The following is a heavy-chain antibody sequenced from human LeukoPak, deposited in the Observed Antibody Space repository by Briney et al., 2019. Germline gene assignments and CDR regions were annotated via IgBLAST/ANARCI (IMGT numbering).Heavy chain of an antibody. CDR2: IWYDGSNK. CDR1: GFTFSSYG. CDR3: ARDGVVVPAANYYYYYGMDV. Sequence: PGGSLRLSCAASGFTFSSYGTHWVRQAPGKGLEWVAVIWYDGSNKYYADSVKGRFTISRDNSKNTLYLQMNSLRAEDTAVYYCARDGVVVPAANYYYYYGMDVWGQGTTVTVSS. V-gene: IGHV3-33*01. J-gene: IGHJ6*02. D-gene: IGHD2-2*01.